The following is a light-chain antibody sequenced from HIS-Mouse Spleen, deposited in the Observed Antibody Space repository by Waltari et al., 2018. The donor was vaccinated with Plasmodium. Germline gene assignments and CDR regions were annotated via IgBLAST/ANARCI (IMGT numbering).Light chain of an antibody. V-gene: IGLV2-23*03. CDR2: EGS. J-gene: IGLJ3*02. Sequence: QSALTQPASVSGSPGQSIPIPCTGTTSDVGSYNLASWYHQHPGKAPKLMIYEGSKRPSGVSNRFSGSKSGNTASLTISGLQAEDEADYYCCSYAGSSTFVFGGGTKLTVL. CDR1: TSDVGSYNL. CDR3: CSYAGSSTFV.